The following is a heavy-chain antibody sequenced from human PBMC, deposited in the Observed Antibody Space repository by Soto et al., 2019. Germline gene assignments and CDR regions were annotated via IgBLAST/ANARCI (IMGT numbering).Heavy chain of an antibody. J-gene: IGHJ6*02. CDR3: AKSIGLRYFDWYYGMDV. Sequence: EVQLLESGGGLVQPGGSLRLSCAASGFTFSSYAMSWVRQAPGKGLEWVSAISGSGSSTYYADSVKGRFTISRDNSKNTLYLQMNSLRAEDTAVYYCAKSIGLRYFDWYYGMDVWGQGTTVTVSS. CDR1: GFTFSSYA. CDR2: ISGSGSST. V-gene: IGHV3-23*01. D-gene: IGHD3-9*01.